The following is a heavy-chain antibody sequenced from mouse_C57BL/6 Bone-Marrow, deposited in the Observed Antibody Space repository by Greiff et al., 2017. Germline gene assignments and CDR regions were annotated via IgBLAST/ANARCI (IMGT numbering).Heavy chain of an antibody. J-gene: IGHJ2*01. CDR1: GFTFSDYY. Sequence: EVHLVESEGGLVQPGSSMKLSCTASGFTFSDYYMAWVRQVPEKGLEWVANINYDGSSTYYLDSLKSRFIISRDNAKNILYLQMSSLKSEDTATYYCARAAPPGSPFDYWGQGTTLTVSS. CDR2: INYDGSST. V-gene: IGHV5-16*01. CDR3: ARAAPPGSPFDY. D-gene: IGHD4-1*01.